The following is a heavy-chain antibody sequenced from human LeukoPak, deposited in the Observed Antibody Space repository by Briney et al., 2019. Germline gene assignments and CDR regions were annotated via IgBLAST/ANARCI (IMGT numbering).Heavy chain of an antibody. CDR2: IKTKSEGGTI. V-gene: IGHV3-15*07. D-gene: IGHD3-9*01. CDR3: STDQGGDILTGR. J-gene: IGHJ4*02. CDR1: GFTFTNAW. Sequence: GGSLRLSCAASGFTFTNAWMHWVRQAPGKGLEWVGRIKTKSEGGTIDYAAPVRGRFTISRDDSENTLYLQMNSLKTEDTALYYCSTDQGGDILTGRWGQGTLVTVSS.